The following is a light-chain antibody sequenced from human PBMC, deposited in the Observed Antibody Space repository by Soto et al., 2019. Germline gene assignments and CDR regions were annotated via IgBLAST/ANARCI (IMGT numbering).Light chain of an antibody. V-gene: IGLV2-14*01. Sequence: QSVLTQPASVSGSPGQSITISCAGTSSDVGGFNYVSWYQHHPGKAPKLIIYEVSNRPSGISDRFSGSKSGNTASLTISGLQAGDEADYHCASYTSTNSLVFGTGTKVTVL. CDR2: EVS. CDR1: SSDVGGFNY. J-gene: IGLJ1*01. CDR3: ASYTSTNSLV.